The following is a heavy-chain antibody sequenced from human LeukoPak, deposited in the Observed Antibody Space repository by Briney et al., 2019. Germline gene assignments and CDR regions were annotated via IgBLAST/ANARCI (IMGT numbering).Heavy chain of an antibody. D-gene: IGHD3-3*01. Sequence: ASVKVSCKASGYTFTSYYMHWVRQAPGQGLEWMGIINPSGGSTSYAQKFQGRVTMTRDTSTSTVYMELSSLRSEDTAVYYCARDPDFWSGYPPPTGAFDIWGQGTMVTVSS. CDR3: ARDPDFWSGYPPPTGAFDI. V-gene: IGHV1-46*01. CDR1: GYTFTSYY. J-gene: IGHJ3*02. CDR2: INPSGGST.